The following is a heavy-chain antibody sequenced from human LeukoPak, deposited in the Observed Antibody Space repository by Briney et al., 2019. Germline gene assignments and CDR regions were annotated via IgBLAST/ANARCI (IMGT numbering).Heavy chain of an antibody. CDR3: ARSLFPAFDI. D-gene: IGHD2-21*01. CDR1: GGSISSGSYY. J-gene: IGHJ3*02. Sequence: SETLSLTCTVSGGSISSGSYYWSWIRQPAGKGLEWIGRIYTRGSTNYNPSLKSRVTISVDTSKNQFSLKLSSVTAADTAVYYCARSLFPAFDIWGQGTMVTVSS. V-gene: IGHV4-61*02. CDR2: IYTRGST.